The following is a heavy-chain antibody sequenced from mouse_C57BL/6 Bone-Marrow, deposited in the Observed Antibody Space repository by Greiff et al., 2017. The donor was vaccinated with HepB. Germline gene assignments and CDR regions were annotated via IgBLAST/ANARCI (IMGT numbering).Heavy chain of an antibody. D-gene: IGHD2-5*01. CDR1: GYAFSSSW. Sequence: QVQLKQSGPELVKPGASVKISCKASGYAFSSSWMNWVKQRPEKGLEWIGRIYPGDGDTNYNGKFKGKATLTADKSSSTAYMQLSSLTSEDSAVYFCAVYSTYDYWGQGTTLTVSS. J-gene: IGHJ2*01. CDR3: AVYSTYDY. V-gene: IGHV1-82*01. CDR2: IYPGDGDT.